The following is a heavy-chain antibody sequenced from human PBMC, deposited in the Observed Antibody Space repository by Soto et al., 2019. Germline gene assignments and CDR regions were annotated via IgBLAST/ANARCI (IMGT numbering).Heavy chain of an antibody. Sequence: QVQLRESGPGLVKPSETLSLTCTVSGGSVSTDFYNWRWIRQPPGKGLEWVGDISHSGSNNYNPSLKRPTTISVDTSNNRFSLKVTSVTAADTAVYNCGRVKRETFQEKNEYWGQGILVIVSS. CDR1: GGSVSTDFYN. CDR3: GRVKRETFQEKNEY. J-gene: IGHJ4*02. CDR2: ISHSGSN. V-gene: IGHV4-61*03.